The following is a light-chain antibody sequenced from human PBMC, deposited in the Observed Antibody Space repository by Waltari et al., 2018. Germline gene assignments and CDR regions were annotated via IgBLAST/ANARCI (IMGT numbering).Light chain of an antibody. CDR2: EAS. CDR1: QSLSSSY. V-gene: IGKV3-20*01. CDR3: QQYDASSPT. J-gene: IGKJ1*01. Sequence: EIVLTQSPGTLSLSPGERATLSCRASQSLSSSYLAWYQQKPGQAPRLLIFEASSRATGIPDRFSGSGSGTDFTLTINRLEPEDFAVYYCQQYDASSPTFGQGTKVDIK.